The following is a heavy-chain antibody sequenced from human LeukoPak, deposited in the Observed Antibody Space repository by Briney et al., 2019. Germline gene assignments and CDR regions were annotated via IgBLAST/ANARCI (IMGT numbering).Heavy chain of an antibody. CDR3: ASYSNYVGPFDY. J-gene: IGHJ4*02. CDR1: GFTFSSYS. CDR2: ISSSSSYI. V-gene: IGHV3-21*01. Sequence: GGSLRLSCAASGFTFSSYSMNWVRQAPGKGLEWVSSISSSSSYIYYADSVKGRFTISRDNAKNSLYLQMNSLRAEDTAVYYCASYSNYVGPFDYWGQGTLVTVSS. D-gene: IGHD4-11*01.